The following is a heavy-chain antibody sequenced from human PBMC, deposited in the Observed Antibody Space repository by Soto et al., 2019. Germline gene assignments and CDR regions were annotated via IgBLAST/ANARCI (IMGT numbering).Heavy chain of an antibody. CDR3: ARSPYSSGYYYAIDY. Sequence: GASVKVSCKASGYALIMYYMHWVRQAPGQGLEWMGIINPSGGSTTYAQKFQGRVTMTRDTSTSTVYMDLSSLRSEDTAVYYCARSPYSSGYYYAIDYWGQGTQVTVSS. CDR1: GYALIMYY. D-gene: IGHD3-22*01. J-gene: IGHJ4*02. V-gene: IGHV1-46*01. CDR2: INPSGGST.